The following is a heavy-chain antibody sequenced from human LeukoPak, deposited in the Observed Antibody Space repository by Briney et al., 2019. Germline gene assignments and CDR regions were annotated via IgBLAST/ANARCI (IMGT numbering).Heavy chain of an antibody. D-gene: IGHD3-3*01. Sequence: ASVKVSCKASGYTFTSYYMHWVRQAPGQGLEWMGIINPSGGSTSYAQKFQGRVTMTRDTSTSTAYMELRSLRSDDTAVYYCARDLLDYDFWSGLDNWFDPWGQGTLDTVSS. CDR3: ARDLLDYDFWSGLDNWFDP. V-gene: IGHV1-46*01. CDR2: INPSGGST. J-gene: IGHJ5*02. CDR1: GYTFTSYY.